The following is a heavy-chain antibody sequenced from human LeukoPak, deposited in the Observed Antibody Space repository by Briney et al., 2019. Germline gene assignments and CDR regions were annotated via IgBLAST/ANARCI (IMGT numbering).Heavy chain of an antibody. CDR1: GFTFSSYA. D-gene: IGHD7-27*01. Sequence: GGSLRLSCAASGFTFSSYAMHWVRQAPGKGLEWVAVISYDGSNKHYADSVKGRFTISRDISKNTLYLQMNSLRAEDTAVYYCARNWGLGDYWGQGTLVTVSS. CDR3: ARNWGLGDY. CDR2: ISYDGSNK. V-gene: IGHV3-30-3*01. J-gene: IGHJ4*02.